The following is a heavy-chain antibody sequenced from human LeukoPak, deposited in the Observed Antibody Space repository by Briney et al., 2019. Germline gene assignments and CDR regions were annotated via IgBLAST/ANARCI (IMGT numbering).Heavy chain of an antibody. CDR1: GFTFSSYA. Sequence: NPGGSLRLSCAASGFTFSSYAMSWVRQAPGKGLEWVSSISSGSSYIYYADSVKGRFTISRDNAKNSLYLQMNSLRAEDTAVYYCARILYDYYMDVWGKGTTVTVSS. CDR3: ARILYDYYMDV. J-gene: IGHJ6*03. CDR2: ISSGSSYI. V-gene: IGHV3-21*01.